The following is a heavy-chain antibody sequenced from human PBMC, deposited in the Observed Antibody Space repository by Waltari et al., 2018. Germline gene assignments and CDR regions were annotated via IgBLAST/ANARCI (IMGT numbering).Heavy chain of an antibody. V-gene: IGHV1-69*04. CDR2: IIPILGIA. Sequence: QVQLVQSGAEVKKPGSSVKVSCQASGGPFRSYATSWVRPAPGQGLEWMGRIIPILGIANYAQKFQGRVTITADKSTSTAYMELSSLRSEDTAVYYCARDGNRKGIAALLFDPWGQGTLVTVSS. J-gene: IGHJ5*02. CDR1: GGPFRSYA. CDR3: ARDGNRKGIAALLFDP. D-gene: IGHD6-13*01.